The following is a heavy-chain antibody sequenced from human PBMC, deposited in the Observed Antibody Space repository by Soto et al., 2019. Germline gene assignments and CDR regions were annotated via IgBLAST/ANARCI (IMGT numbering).Heavy chain of an antibody. J-gene: IGHJ3*02. CDR1: GFTFSSYG. D-gene: IGHD4-17*01. Sequence: QVQLVESGGGVVQPGRSLRLSCAASGFTFSSYGMHWVRQAPGKGLEWVAVISYDGSNKYYADSVKGRFTISRDNSKNTLYLQMNSLRAEDTAVYYRAKTLTRGAFDIWGQGTMVTVSS. CDR2: ISYDGSNK. CDR3: AKTLTRGAFDI. V-gene: IGHV3-30*18.